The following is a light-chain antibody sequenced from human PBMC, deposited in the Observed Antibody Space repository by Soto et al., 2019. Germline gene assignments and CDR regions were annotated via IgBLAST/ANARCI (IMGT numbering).Light chain of an antibody. J-gene: IGLJ2*01. CDR1: STDVGGYNY. CDR2: DVT. V-gene: IGLV2-14*03. CDR3: SSYTRDKTVL. Sequence: QSALTQPASVSGSPGQSITISCTGSSTDVGGYNYVSWHQQHPGKAPKLMIFDVTKRPSGVSNRFSGSKSGDTASLTISGLQAEDEADYYCSSYTRDKTVLFGGGTKLTGL.